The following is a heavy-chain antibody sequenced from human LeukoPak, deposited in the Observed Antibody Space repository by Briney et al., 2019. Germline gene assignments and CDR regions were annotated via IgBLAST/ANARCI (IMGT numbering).Heavy chain of an antibody. Sequence: GASVKVPCKASGGTFSSYAISWVRQAPGQGLEWMGGIIPIFGTANYAQKFQGRVTITADESTSTAYMELSSLRSEDTAVYYCASLTGDDGYFDYWGQGTLVTVSS. CDR3: ASLTGDDGYFDY. D-gene: IGHD7-27*01. CDR2: IIPIFGTA. J-gene: IGHJ4*02. V-gene: IGHV1-69*13. CDR1: GGTFSSYA.